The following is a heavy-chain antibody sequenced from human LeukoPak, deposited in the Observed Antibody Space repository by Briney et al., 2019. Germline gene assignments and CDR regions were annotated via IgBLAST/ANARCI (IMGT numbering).Heavy chain of an antibody. CDR1: GFTFNRYT. CDR3: TKDRGFLEYLPGNFDY. CDR2: ISNGSIHI. Sequence: GGSLRLSCPSSGFTFNRYTMNWVRQAPGKGLEWVSSISNGSIHINYADSLKGRFTISRDNAKNSLYLQMNSLRAEDTAVYYCTKDRGFLEYLPGNFDYWGQGTLVTVSS. D-gene: IGHD3-3*01. V-gene: IGHV3-21*01. J-gene: IGHJ4*02.